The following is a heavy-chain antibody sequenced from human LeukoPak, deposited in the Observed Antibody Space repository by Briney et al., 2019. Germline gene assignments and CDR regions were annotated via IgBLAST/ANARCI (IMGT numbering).Heavy chain of an antibody. CDR2: INPNSGGT. V-gene: IGHV1-2*02. CDR1: GYTFTSYD. Sequence: ASVKVSCKTSGYTFTSYDITWVRQATGQGLEWMGWINPNSGGTNYAQKFQGRVTMTRDTSISTAYMELSRLRSDDTAVYYCARALRYFDWLLLGYWGQGTLVTVSS. CDR3: ARALRYFDWLLLGY. D-gene: IGHD3-9*01. J-gene: IGHJ4*02.